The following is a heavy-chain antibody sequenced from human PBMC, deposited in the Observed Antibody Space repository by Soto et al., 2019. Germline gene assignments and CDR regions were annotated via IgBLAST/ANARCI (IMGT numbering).Heavy chain of an antibody. J-gene: IGHJ5*02. CDR1: GGSFRGYY. Sequence: SETLSLTCAVYGGSFRGYYWGWIRQPPGKGLEWIGEINHSGSTNYNPSLKSRVTISVDTSKNQFSLKLSSVTAADTAVYYCARALGPINWFDPWGQGTLVTVSS. CDR2: INHSGST. V-gene: IGHV4-34*01. CDR3: ARALGPINWFDP.